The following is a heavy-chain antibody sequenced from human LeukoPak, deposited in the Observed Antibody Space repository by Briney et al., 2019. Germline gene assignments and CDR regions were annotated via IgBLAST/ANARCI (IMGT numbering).Heavy chain of an antibody. CDR3: ATIGPYGSGTYISADY. V-gene: IGHV3-30*04. J-gene: IGHJ4*02. D-gene: IGHD3-10*01. CDR2: ISYDGSYK. CDR1: GFTFSSYA. Sequence: GRSLRLSCAASGFTFSSYAMHWVRQAPGKGLGWVAVISYDGSYKSYADSVKGRFTISRDNSKNTLYLQMNSLRAEDTAVYYCATIGPYGSGTYISADYWGQGTLVTVSS.